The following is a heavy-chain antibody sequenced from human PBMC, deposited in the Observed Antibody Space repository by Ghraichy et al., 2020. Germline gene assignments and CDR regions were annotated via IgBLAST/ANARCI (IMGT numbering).Heavy chain of an antibody. D-gene: IGHD1-1*01. CDR2: ISSNGGST. CDR1: GFTFSSYA. Sequence: GGSLRLSCSASGFTFSSYAMHWVRQAPGKGLEYVLAISSNGGSTYYADSVKGRFTISRDNSKNTLYLQMSSLRAEDTAVYYCVKVSIQLERLRYYYYYMDVWGKGTTVTVSS. V-gene: IGHV3-64D*06. CDR3: VKVSIQLERLRYYYYYMDV. J-gene: IGHJ6*03.